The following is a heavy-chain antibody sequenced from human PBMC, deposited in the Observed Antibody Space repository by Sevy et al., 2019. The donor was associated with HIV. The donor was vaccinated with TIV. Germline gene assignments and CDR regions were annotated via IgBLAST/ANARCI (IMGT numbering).Heavy chain of an antibody. CDR3: TTKGDFWSGDQYFQY. CDR1: GLSFNKAW. V-gene: IGHV3-15*01. D-gene: IGHD3-3*01. CDR2: IKSTGDGGTT. Sequence: GGSLRLSCVASGLSFNKAWMTWVRQAPGKGLEWVGRIKSTGDGGTTDYAAPVKGRFTFSRDDSKSTLFLQMNSLKAEDTAVYYCTTKGDFWSGDQYFQYWGRGTLVTVSS. J-gene: IGHJ4*02.